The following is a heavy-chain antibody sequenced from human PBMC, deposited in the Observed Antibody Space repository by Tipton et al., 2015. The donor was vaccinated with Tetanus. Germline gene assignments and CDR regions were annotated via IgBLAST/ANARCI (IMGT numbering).Heavy chain of an antibody. CDR2: IWYDGSNK. J-gene: IGHJ4*02. D-gene: IGHD5-18*01. Sequence: SGFTFSSYGMHWVRQAPGKGLEWVAVIWYDGSNKYYADSVKGRFTISRDNSKNTLYLQMNSLRAEDTAVYYCARDGSGYSYGNYFDYWGQGTLVTVSS. CDR1: GFTFSSYG. V-gene: IGHV3-33*01. CDR3: ARDGSGYSYGNYFDY.